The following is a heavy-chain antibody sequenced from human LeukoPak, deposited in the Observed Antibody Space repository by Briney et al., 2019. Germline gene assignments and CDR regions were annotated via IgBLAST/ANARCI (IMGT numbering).Heavy chain of an antibody. D-gene: IGHD1-26*01. CDR2: IRSKAYGGTT. CDR3: TRDPRGSYGPDAFDI. CDR1: GFTFGDYA. J-gene: IGHJ3*02. V-gene: IGHV3-49*04. Sequence: RSLRLSCTVSGFTFGDYAMSWVRQAPGKGLEWVGFIRSKAYGGTTEYAASVKGRFTISRDDSKSIAYLQIDSLKTEDTAVYYCTRDPRGSYGPDAFDIWGQGTMVTVSS.